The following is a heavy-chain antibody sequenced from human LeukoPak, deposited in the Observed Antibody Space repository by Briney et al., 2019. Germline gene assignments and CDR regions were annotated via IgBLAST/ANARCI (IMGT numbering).Heavy chain of an antibody. CDR3: ARQMCDSRAFDI. Sequence: GESLKISWKCSGYSFTNYWIGWVRQMPGIGLEWMGINYPGDSNTIYSPSFQGQVTMSADKSISTAYLQWSSLKASDTAMYYCARQMCDSRAFDIWGQGTMVTVSS. D-gene: IGHD4-11*01. CDR2: NYPGDSNT. J-gene: IGHJ3*02. CDR1: GYSFTNYW. V-gene: IGHV5-51*01.